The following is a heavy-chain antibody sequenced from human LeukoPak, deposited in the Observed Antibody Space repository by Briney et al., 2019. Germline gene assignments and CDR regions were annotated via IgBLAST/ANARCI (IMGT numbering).Heavy chain of an antibody. CDR3: ARVEERPLAWKFSGSYAPDY. CDR2: ISRSGSTI. CDR1: GFTFSSYE. J-gene: IGHJ4*02. Sequence: GGSLRLSCAAPGFTFSSYEMNWVRQAPGKGREWVSYISRSGSTIFYADSVRGRFTISRDNAKNSLYLQMNSLRAEDTAVYYCARVEERPLAWKFSGSYAPDYWGQGTLVTVSS. D-gene: IGHD1-26*01. V-gene: IGHV3-48*03.